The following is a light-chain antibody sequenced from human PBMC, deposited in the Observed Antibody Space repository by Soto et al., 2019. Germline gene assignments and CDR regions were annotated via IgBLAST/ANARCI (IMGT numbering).Light chain of an antibody. J-gene: IGKJ1*01. V-gene: IGKV3-20*01. CDR2: GAS. CDR1: QSVASRN. Sequence: EIVLTQSPGTLSLSPGERATLSCRASQSVASRNLAWYQQKSGQAPRLLIYGASSRAIHTPDRFSGSGSGTDFSLTISGLEPEEFAVYYCQHFGNSLWPFGQGTKVDIK. CDR3: QHFGNSLWP.